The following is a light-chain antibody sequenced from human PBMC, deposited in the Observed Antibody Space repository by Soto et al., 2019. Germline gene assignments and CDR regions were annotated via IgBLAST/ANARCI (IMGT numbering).Light chain of an antibody. CDR2: DVY. Sequence: EIVLTQSPVTLSLSPGERATLSCRASQSVSGYLAWYQQKPGQAPRPIIYDVYNRATGVPVRFSGSGSGTDFTLTISSLEPEDFAVYYCQQRNGWRRGTCGQGTRLEIK. CDR3: QQRNGWRRGT. J-gene: IGKJ5*01. V-gene: IGKV3-11*01. CDR1: QSVSGY.